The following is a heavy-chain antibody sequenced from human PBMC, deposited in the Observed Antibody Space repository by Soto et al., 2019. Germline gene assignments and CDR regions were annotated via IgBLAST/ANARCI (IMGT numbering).Heavy chain of an antibody. CDR3: AGWGAQLERRGWGFDY. V-gene: IGHV1-69*12. J-gene: IGHJ4*02. D-gene: IGHD1-1*01. CDR2: IIPIFGTA. Sequence: QVQLVQSGAEVKKPGSSVKVSCKASGGTFSSYAISWVRQAPGQGLEWMGGIIPIFGTANYAQKFQGRVTITADESTSTAYMELSSLRSEDTAVYYCAGWGAQLERRGWGFDYWGQGTLVTVSS. CDR1: GGTFSSYA.